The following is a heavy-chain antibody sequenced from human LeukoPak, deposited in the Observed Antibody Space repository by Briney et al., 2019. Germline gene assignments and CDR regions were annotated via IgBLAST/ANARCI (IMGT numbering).Heavy chain of an antibody. V-gene: IGHV3-23*01. CDR2: ISGSGGGT. CDR3: AKLPTWDYDGLGSYFH. J-gene: IGHJ4*02. CDR1: GFRVTNDY. Sequence: GGSLRLSCAVSGFRVTNDYMNWVRQAPGKGLEWVSAISGSGGGTYYADSVKGRFTISRDNSKNTLYLQMNSLRAEDTAIYYCAKLPTWDYDGLGSYFHWGQGTLVTVSS. D-gene: IGHD3-10*01.